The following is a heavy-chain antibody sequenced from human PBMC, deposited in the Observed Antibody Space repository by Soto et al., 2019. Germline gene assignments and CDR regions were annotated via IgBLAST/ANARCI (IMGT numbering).Heavy chain of an antibody. CDR1: GFTFSSYG. CDR3: AKVNYYYDSSGYYLIDY. CDR2: ISYDGSNK. J-gene: IGHJ4*02. Sequence: GGSLRLSCAASGFTFSSYGMHWVRQAPGKGLEWVAVISYDGSNKYYADSVKGRFTISRDSSKNTLYLQMNSLRAEDTAVYYCAKVNYYYDSSGYYLIDYWGQGTLVTVSS. V-gene: IGHV3-30*18. D-gene: IGHD3-22*01.